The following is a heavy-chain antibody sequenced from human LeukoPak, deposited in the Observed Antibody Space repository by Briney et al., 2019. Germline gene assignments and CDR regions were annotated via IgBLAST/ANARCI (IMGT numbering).Heavy chain of an antibody. D-gene: IGHD6-13*01. CDR2: VNSDGSTT. V-gene: IGHV3-74*01. J-gene: IGHJ4*02. CDR1: GFSFSNYW. Sequence: PGGSLRLSCAASGFSFSNYWMHWVRQAPGKGLVWVSRVNSDGSTTNYADSVKGRFNISRDNAENTLYMRMNSLRPEDTAVYYCARGYYSSSRCDFWGEGTLVTVSS. CDR3: ARGYYSSSRCDF.